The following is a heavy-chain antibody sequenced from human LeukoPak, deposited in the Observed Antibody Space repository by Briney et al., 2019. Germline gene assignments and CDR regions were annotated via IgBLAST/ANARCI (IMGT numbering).Heavy chain of an antibody. J-gene: IGHJ4*02. CDR1: GFTFSSYA. V-gene: IGHV3-21*01. Sequence: GGSLRLSCAASGFTFSSYAMSWVRQAPGKGLEWVSSISSSSSYIYYADSVKGRFTISRDNAKNSLYLQMNSLRAEDTAVYYCARDPPSGSYRDGGDYWGQGTLVTVSS. D-gene: IGHD1-26*01. CDR2: ISSSSSYI. CDR3: ARDPPSGSYRDGGDY.